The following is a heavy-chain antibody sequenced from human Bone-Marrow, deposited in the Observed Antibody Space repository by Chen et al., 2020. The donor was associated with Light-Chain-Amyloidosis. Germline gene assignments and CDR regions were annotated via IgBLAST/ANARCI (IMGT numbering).Heavy chain of an antibody. D-gene: IGHD3-16*01. CDR2: ISDDGTKK. Sequence: QVQLVASGGGAVQPGRSLRLSCAASGFRFRNYAMHWVRQTPDKGLEWLAVISDDGTKKFYRDSVQGRFTISRDNSKTTLYMAMDTLTVEDTAIYSCAREGGGVEGRPFDYWGQGALVTVSS. CDR1: GFRFRNYA. V-gene: IGHV3-30-3*01. J-gene: IGHJ4*02. CDR3: AREGGGVEGRPFDY.